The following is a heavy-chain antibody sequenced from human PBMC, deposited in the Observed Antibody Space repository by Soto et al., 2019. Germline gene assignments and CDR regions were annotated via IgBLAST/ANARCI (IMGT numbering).Heavy chain of an antibody. V-gene: IGHV3-23*01. Sequence: WETLRLSCAASGCTFSNYAIHWVRQPPGPGLELVCISSNSCSNTYYADSVEGRFTISRDNSNKTLYLQYTSLRAEDTAVFYFAKDSIADISRGGTREGPPETCFDHWGQGTLVTVSS. J-gene: IGHJ5*02. CDR2: SSNSCSNT. D-gene: IGHD1-1*01. CDR1: GCTFSNYA. CDR3: AKDSIADISRGGTREGPPETCFDH.